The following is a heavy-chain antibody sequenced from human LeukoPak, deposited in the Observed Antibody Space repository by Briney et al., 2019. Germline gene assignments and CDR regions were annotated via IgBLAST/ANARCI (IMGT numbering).Heavy chain of an antibody. CDR1: GGTFSSYA. V-gene: IGHV1-69*13. Sequence: EASVKVSCKASGGTFSSYAISWVRQAPGQGLEWMGGIIPIFGTANYAQKFQGRVTITADESTSTAYMELSSLRSEDTAVYYCARGGLKVTFSWFDPWGQGTLVTVSS. D-gene: IGHD3/OR15-3a*01. J-gene: IGHJ5*02. CDR2: IIPIFGTA. CDR3: ARGGLKVTFSWFDP.